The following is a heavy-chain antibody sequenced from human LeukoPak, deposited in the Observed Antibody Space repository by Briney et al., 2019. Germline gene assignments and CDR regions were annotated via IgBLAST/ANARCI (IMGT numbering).Heavy chain of an antibody. Sequence: GGSLRLSSAGSGFTFSNFWMSWVRQAPGKGLEWVANIKQDGSEKYYVDSVRGRFTISRDNGKNSLYLQMNSLRAEDTAVYYCTRSGYCSGGSCYSDFDHWGQGTLVTVSS. CDR2: IKQDGSEK. V-gene: IGHV3-7*01. D-gene: IGHD2-15*01. CDR3: TRSGYCSGGSCYSDFDH. CDR1: GFTFSNFW. J-gene: IGHJ4*02.